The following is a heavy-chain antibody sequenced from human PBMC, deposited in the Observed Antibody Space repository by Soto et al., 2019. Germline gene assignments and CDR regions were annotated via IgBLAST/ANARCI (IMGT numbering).Heavy chain of an antibody. CDR2: IYYSGST. CDR1: GGSISSYY. J-gene: IGHJ4*02. V-gene: IGHV4-59*01. Sequence: QVQLQESGPGLVKPSETLSLTCTVSGGSISSYYWSWIRQPPGKGLEWIGYIYYSGSTNYNPSPKSRGTLSVDPSKDPFSLKPSPVTAADPAVYYCARSDGRYWGQGTLVTVSS. CDR3: ARSDGRY.